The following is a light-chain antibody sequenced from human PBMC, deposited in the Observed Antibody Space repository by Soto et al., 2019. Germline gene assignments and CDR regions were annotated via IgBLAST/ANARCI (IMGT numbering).Light chain of an antibody. CDR1: QSVNSY. J-gene: IGKJ5*01. CDR2: DAS. Sequence: EIVLTQSPATLSLSPGERATLSCRASQSVNSYLAWYQQKPGQAPRLLIYDASNRATGIPARFSGSGSGTDFTLTICSLEPEDFAVYYCQHRSNWSTFGKGPRLEIK. V-gene: IGKV3-11*01. CDR3: QHRSNWST.